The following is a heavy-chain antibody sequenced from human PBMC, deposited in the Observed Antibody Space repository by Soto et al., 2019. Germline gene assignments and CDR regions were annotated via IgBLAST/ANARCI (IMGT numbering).Heavy chain of an antibody. J-gene: IGHJ6*02. D-gene: IGHD3-16*01. CDR2: MNPNSGNT. CDR3: ARGPRFDNYFYYGMDV. Sequence: QVQLVQSGAEVKKPGASVKVSCKTSGYTFTSYDINWVRQAAGQGLEWMGWMNPNSGNTGYAQKFQGRVTMSRNTSISTAYMELSSLRSEDTAVYYFARGPRFDNYFYYGMDVWGQGTTVTVSS. CDR1: GYTFTSYD. V-gene: IGHV1-8*01.